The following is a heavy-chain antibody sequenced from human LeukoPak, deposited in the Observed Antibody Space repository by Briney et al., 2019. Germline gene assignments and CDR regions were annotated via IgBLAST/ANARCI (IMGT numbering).Heavy chain of an antibody. V-gene: IGHV3-21*01. Sequence: GGSLRLSCAASGFTFSSYSMNWVRQAPGKGLEWVSSVSSSSSYIYYADSVKGRFTISRDNAKNSLYLQMNSLRAEDTAVYYCARDGPRAFDYWGQGTLVTVSS. CDR2: VSSSSSYI. J-gene: IGHJ4*02. CDR1: GFTFSSYS. CDR3: ARDGPRAFDY.